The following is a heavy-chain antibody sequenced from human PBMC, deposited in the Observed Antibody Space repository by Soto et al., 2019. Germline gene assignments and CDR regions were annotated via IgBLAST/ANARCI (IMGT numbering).Heavy chain of an antibody. CDR1: GFTFSSYW. D-gene: IGHD2-2*01. J-gene: IGHJ6*03. V-gene: IGHV3-74*01. CDR2: INSDGSST. Sequence: GGSLRLSCAASGFTFSSYWMHWVRQAPGKGLVWVSRINSDGSSTSYADSVKGRFTISRDNAKNTLYLQMNSLRAEDTAVYYCARGYCSSTSCPRNPYYYYYYYMDVWGKGTTVTVSS. CDR3: ARGYCSSTSCPRNPYYYYYYYMDV.